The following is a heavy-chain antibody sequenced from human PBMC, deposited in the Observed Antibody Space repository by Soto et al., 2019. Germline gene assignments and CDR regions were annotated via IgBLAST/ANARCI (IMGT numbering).Heavy chain of an antibody. D-gene: IGHD4-17*01. Sequence: TLSLTCTVSGGSVSSGSYYWSWIRQPPGKGLEWIGYIHYSGSTNHNPSLKSRVTISVDTSKNQFSLKLSSVTAADAAVYYCARAGHGDYYYYGMDVWGQGTTVTVSS. CDR2: IHYSGST. J-gene: IGHJ6*02. CDR1: GGSVSSGSYY. V-gene: IGHV4-61*01. CDR3: ARAGHGDYYYYGMDV.